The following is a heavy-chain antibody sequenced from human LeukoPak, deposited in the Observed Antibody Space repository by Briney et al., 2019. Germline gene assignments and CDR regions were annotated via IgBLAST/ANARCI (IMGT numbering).Heavy chain of an antibody. Sequence: GGSLRLSCAASGFTFSSYWMHWVRQAPGKGLVWVSRISSDGSSTTCADSVKGRFTISRDNAKNTLYLQMNSLRAEDTAVYYCGRGGKVEQLVLARWGQGNLVTVSS. D-gene: IGHD6-13*01. V-gene: IGHV3-74*01. CDR3: GRGGKVEQLVLAR. J-gene: IGHJ4*02. CDR1: GFTFSSYW. CDR2: ISSDGSST.